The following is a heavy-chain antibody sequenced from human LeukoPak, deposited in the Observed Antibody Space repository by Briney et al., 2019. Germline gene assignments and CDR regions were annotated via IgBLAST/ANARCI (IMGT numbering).Heavy chain of an antibody. CDR1: GFTVSGDY. Sequence: GGSLRLSCAASGFTVSGDYMSWVRQAPGKGLEWVSVIYADFDNTDYADSVKGRFTISRDNSKNTLYLQMNSLRVDDTATYYCARALNRHIGAFEYWGQGALVTVSS. D-gene: IGHD4/OR15-4a*01. CDR2: IYADFDNT. V-gene: IGHV3-53*01. J-gene: IGHJ4*02. CDR3: ARALNRHIGAFEY.